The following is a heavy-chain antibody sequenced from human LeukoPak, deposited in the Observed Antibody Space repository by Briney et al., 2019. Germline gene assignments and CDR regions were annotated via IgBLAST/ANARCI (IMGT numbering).Heavy chain of an antibody. D-gene: IGHD6-13*01. CDR1: GFTFSSYS. V-gene: IGHV3-21*01. J-gene: IGHJ4*02. CDR2: ISSSSSYI. CDR3: ARTIAAAGTLDFDY. Sequence: GGSLRLSCAASGFTFSSYSINWVRQAPGKGLEWVSSISSSSSYIYYADSVKGRFTISRDNAKNSLYLQMNSLRAEDTAVYYCARTIAAAGTLDFDYWGQGTLVTVSS.